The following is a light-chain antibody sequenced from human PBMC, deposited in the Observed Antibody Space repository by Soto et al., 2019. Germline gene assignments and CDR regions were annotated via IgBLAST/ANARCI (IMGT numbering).Light chain of an antibody. CDR1: QSVFSS. Sequence: EIVMTQSPATLSVSPWERATLSCRASQSVFSSLAWYQQRPGQAPRLLIYGSATRATGIPARFSGSGSGTEFTLTISSLQSEDSAVYYCQQYHSWPEFGQGTKVDIK. CDR3: QQYHSWPE. CDR2: GSA. J-gene: IGKJ1*01. V-gene: IGKV3-15*01.